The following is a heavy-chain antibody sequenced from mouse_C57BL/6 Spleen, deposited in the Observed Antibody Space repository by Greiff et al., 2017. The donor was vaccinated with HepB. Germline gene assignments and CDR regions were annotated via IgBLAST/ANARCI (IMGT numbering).Heavy chain of an antibody. CDR3: ARSSYSPLDFAY. D-gene: IGHD2-12*01. V-gene: IGHV14-2*01. J-gene: IGHJ3*01. CDR2: IDPEDGET. CDR1: GFNIKDYY. Sequence: QLQESGAELVKPGASVKLSCTASGFNIKDYYMHWVKKRTEQGLEWIGRIDPEDGETKYATKFQGKATITADTSSNTAYLQLSSLTSEDTAVYYCARSSYSPLDFAYWGQGTLVTVSA.